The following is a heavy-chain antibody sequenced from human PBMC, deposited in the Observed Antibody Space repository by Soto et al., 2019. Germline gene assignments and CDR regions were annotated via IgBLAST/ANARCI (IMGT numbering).Heavy chain of an antibody. D-gene: IGHD2-2*01. CDR2: IYYSGGT. CDR3: ARGKISTRNWFDP. Sequence: SETLSLTCTVSGGSISSGDYYWSWIHQPPGKGLEWIGYIYYSGGTYYNPSLKSRVTISLDTSKNQFSLKLSSVTAADTAVYYCARGKISTRNWFDPWGQGTLVTVS. V-gene: IGHV4-30-4*01. J-gene: IGHJ5*02. CDR1: GGSISSGDYY.